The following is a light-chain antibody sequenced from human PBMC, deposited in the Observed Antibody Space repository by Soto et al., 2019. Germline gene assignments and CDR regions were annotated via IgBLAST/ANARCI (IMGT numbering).Light chain of an antibody. V-gene: IGLV2-14*03. CDR1: SSDVGGYNF. Sequence: QSVLTQPASVSGSPGQSITISCTGTSSDVGGYNFVSWYQHHPGKAPKLIIYDVNNRPSGVSNRFSGSKSGNTASLTISGLQAEDEAEYYCTSYTTSSTYVLGTGTKVTVL. CDR2: DVN. CDR3: TSYTTSSTYV. J-gene: IGLJ1*01.